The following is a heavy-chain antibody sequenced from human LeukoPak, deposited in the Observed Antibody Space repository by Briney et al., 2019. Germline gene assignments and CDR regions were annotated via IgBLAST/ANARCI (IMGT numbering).Heavy chain of an antibody. CDR1: GFTFSSYA. D-gene: IGHD3-16*01. V-gene: IGHV3-30-3*01. CDR3: AREWGKSGERSYVFFDY. Sequence: PGGSLRLSCAASGFTFSSYAMHWVRQAPGKGLEWVAVISYDGSKKYYADSVKGRFTISRDNAKNTLYLQMNSLRADDTAVYYCAREWGKSGERSYVFFDYWGQGTLVTVSS. J-gene: IGHJ4*02. CDR2: ISYDGSKK.